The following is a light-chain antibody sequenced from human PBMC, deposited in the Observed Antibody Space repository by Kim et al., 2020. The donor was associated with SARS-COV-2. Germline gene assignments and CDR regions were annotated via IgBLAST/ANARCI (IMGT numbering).Light chain of an antibody. CDR1: SLRSYY. V-gene: IGLV3-19*01. Sequence: SSELTQDPAVSVALGQTVRITCQGDSLRSYYATWYQQKPGQAPILDIDGKNNRPSGIPDRFSGSSSGNTASLTITGTQAGDEADYYSNSRDSNNKVLFGG. CDR2: GKN. J-gene: IGLJ2*01. CDR3: NSRDSNNKVL.